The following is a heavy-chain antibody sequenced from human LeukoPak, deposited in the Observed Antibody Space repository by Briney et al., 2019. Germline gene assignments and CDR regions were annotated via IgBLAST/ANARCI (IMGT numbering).Heavy chain of an antibody. CDR2: ISGDGDRT. Sequence: QPGGSLRLSCAASGINFNTYAMHWVRQAPGKGLEWVSLISGDGDRTSYADSVKGRFTISRDNAKNMLYLQMNSLRADDTAVYYCVRYSGNPPAWGQGTLVTVSS. CDR3: VRYSGNPPA. V-gene: IGHV3-43*02. J-gene: IGHJ4*02. D-gene: IGHD1-14*01. CDR1: GINFNTYA.